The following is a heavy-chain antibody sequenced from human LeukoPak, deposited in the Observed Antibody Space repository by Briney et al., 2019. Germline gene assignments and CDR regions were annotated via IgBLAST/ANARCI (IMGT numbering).Heavy chain of an antibody. D-gene: IGHD2-2*01. Sequence: SETLSLTCTVSGGSISSGGYYWSWIRQHPGKGLEWIGYIYYSGSTYYNPSLKSRVTISVDTSKNQFSLKLSSVTAADTAVYYCARXVXKDYARIDYWGQGTLVTVSS. V-gene: IGHV4-31*03. CDR2: IYYSGST. J-gene: IGHJ4*02. CDR3: ARXVXKDYARIDY. CDR1: GGSISSGGYY.